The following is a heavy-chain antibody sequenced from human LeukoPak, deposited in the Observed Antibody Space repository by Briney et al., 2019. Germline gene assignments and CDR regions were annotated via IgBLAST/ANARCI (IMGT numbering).Heavy chain of an antibody. CDR1: GYTFTSYD. CDR2: MNPNSGNT. D-gene: IGHD6-13*01. Sequence: GASVKVSCKASGYTFTSYDINWVRQATGQGLEWMGWMNPNSGNTGYAQKFQGRVTMTRNTSISTAYMELSSLRSEDTAVYYCARVGTGPEYSSSWYLSYYYYYGMDVWGQGTTVTVSS. V-gene: IGHV1-8*01. CDR3: ARVGTGPEYSSSWYLSYYYYYGMDV. J-gene: IGHJ6*02.